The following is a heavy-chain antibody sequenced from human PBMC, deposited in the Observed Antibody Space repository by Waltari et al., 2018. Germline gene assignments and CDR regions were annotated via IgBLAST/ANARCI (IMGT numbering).Heavy chain of an antibody. Sequence: EVQLVESGGGRVKPGGSMSSPWHAPGSPFSTKSRNWVPQNPGKGLGWVLSISRSSNYKYYSDSVKGRFTIPRDNAKNSLYLQMNSLRAEDTAVYYCAKGGGLSSRGFYWGQGTLVTVSS. J-gene: IGHJ4*02. V-gene: IGHV3-21*01. CDR2: ISRSSNYK. CDR1: GSPFSTKS. CDR3: AKGGGLSSRGFY. D-gene: IGHD6-13*01.